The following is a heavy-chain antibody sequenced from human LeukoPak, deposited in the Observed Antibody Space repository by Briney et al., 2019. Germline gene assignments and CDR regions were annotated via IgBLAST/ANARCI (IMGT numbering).Heavy chain of an antibody. CDR3: ARGDLVGANPNWFDP. D-gene: IGHD1-26*01. V-gene: IGHV3-30*02. CDR1: GFTFSSSG. Sequence: GGSLRLSCAASGFTFSSSGMHWVRQAPGKGLEWVAFIQYDGVDKFYVDSVKGRFTISRDNAKNSLYLQMNSLRAEDTAVYYCARGDLVGANPNWFDPWGQGTLVTVSS. CDR2: IQYDGVDK. J-gene: IGHJ5*02.